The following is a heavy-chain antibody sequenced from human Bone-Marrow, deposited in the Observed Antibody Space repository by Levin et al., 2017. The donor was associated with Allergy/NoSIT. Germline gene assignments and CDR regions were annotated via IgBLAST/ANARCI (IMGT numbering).Heavy chain of an antibody. J-gene: IGHJ3*02. Sequence: SQTLSLTCTVSGASISSGNYYWNWIRQPAGKGLEWIGRVYTSGTTNYNPSLKSRVTISLDTTKNQFSLKLTSVTAADTAVYYCARVDYRYAFDMWGQGTMVTVSS. CDR3: ARVDYRYAFDM. CDR2: VYTSGTT. D-gene: IGHD3-16*01. V-gene: IGHV4-61*02. CDR1: GASISSGNYY.